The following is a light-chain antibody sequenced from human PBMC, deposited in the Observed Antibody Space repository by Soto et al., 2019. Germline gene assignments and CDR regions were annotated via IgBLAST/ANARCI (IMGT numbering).Light chain of an antibody. CDR2: GAS. Sequence: EIVLTQSPGTLSLSPGERATLSCRANQSVSSAYLAWYQHKPGQAPRLLISGASIRATGIPERFSGSGSGTDFTLTISMLEPEDSAVYYCQQYGSSPPYTFGQGTKLEIK. V-gene: IGKV3-20*01. CDR1: QSVSSAY. J-gene: IGKJ2*01. CDR3: QQYGSSPPYT.